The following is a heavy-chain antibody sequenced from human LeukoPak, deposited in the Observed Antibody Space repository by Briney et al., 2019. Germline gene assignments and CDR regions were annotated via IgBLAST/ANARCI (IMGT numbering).Heavy chain of an antibody. D-gene: IGHD3-22*01. J-gene: IGHJ4*02. CDR2: INHSGST. CDR3: VTYYFDSSGPKKNY. V-gene: IGHV4-34*01. CDR1: GGAFSGYY. Sequence: PSETLSLTCAVYGGAFSGYYWSWIRQPPGKGLEWIGEINHSGSTNYNPSLKSRVTISVDTSKKQFSLKLSSVTAADTAVYYCVTYYFDSSGPKKNYWGQGTLVTVSS.